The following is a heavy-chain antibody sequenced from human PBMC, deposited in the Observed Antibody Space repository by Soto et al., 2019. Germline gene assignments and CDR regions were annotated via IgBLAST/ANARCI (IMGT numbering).Heavy chain of an antibody. CDR2: ISYDGSNK. D-gene: IGHD6-6*01. CDR1: GFTFSSYG. V-gene: IGHV3-30*18. J-gene: IGHJ4*02. Sequence: QVQLVESGGGVVQPGRSLRLSCAASGFTFSSYGMHWVRQAPGKGLEWVAVISYDGSNKYYADSVKGRITISRDNSKNTLYLQMNSLRAEDTAVYYCAKDKEKYSSLYYFDYWGQGTLVTVSS. CDR3: AKDKEKYSSLYYFDY.